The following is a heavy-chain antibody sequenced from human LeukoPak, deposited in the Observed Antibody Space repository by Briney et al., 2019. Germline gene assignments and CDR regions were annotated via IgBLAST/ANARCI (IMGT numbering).Heavy chain of an antibody. J-gene: IGHJ5*02. Sequence: PSETLSLTCAVYGGSFSGYYWSWIRQPPEKGLEWIGEINHSGSTNYNPSLKSRVTISVDTSKNQFSLKLSSVTAADTAVYYCARPRYSKSRWFDPWGQGTLVTVSS. CDR2: INHSGST. CDR1: GGSFSGYY. V-gene: IGHV4-34*01. D-gene: IGHD6-13*01. CDR3: ARPRYSKSRWFDP.